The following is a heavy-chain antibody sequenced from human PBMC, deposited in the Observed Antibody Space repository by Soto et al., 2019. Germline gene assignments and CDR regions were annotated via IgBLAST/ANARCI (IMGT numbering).Heavy chain of an antibody. CDR3: ARDEAYYYDSSGYSSAFDI. Sequence: PGGSLRLSCAASGFTFSSYAMHWVRQAPGKGLEWVAVISYDGSNKYYADSVKGRFTISRDNSKNTLYLQMNSLGAEDTAVYYCARDEAYYYDSSGYSSAFDIWGQGTMVTVS. CDR2: ISYDGSNK. CDR1: GFTFSSYA. J-gene: IGHJ3*02. V-gene: IGHV3-30-3*01. D-gene: IGHD3-22*01.